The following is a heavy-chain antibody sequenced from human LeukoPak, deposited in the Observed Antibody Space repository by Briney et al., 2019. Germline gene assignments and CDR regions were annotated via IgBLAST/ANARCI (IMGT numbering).Heavy chain of an antibody. CDR2: LSSGRSP. V-gene: IGHV3-23*05. J-gene: IGHJ4*02. D-gene: IGHD2-15*01. CDR1: GFSISTYA. CDR3: ARQLGYCSAGTCYFDS. Sequence: RGSLRLSCAASGFSISTYAMAWVRQAPGKGLEWVSSLSSGRSPSYADSLKGRLTMSSDYAKNSLYLRVDNLRAEDTAIYYCARQLGYCSAGTCYFDSWGQGTQVAVSS.